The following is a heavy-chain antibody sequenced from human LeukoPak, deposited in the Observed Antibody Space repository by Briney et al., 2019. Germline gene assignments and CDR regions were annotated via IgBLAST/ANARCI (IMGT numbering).Heavy chain of an antibody. J-gene: IGHJ4*02. D-gene: IGHD3-3*01. CDR3: ARATGNYDLG. CDR1: GFPFSSYW. V-gene: IGHV3-7*01. Sequence: PGGSLRLSCVASGFPFSSYWMNWARQAPGKGLEWVASINHNGNVNYYVDSVKGRFTISRDNAKNSLYLQMSNLRAEDTAMYYCARATGNYDLGWGQGTLVTVS. CDR2: INHNGNVN.